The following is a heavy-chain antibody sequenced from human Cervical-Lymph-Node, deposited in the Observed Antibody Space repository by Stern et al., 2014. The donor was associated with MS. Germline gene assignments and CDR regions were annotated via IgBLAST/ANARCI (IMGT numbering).Heavy chain of an antibody. J-gene: IGHJ4*02. V-gene: IGHV1-46*01. Sequence: QVQLGQSGAEVKEPGASVKVSCTASGYTFTDYNIQWVRQAPGTGLEWMGMISPDGGRTAYAPKFRGRVTMTRDKSTATVYMELNSLRSEDTAVYFCARVAPTVGAAYWGQGTLVTVSS. CDR1: GYTFTDYN. CDR2: ISPDGGRT. D-gene: IGHD1-26*01. CDR3: ARVAPTVGAAY.